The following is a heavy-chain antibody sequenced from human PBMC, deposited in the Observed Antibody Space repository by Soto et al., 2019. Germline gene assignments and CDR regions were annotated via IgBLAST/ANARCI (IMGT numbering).Heavy chain of an antibody. Sequence: EVQLVESGGGLVQPGGSLRLSCAASGFTVSSNYMSWVRQAPGKGLEWVSVIYSGGSTYYADSVKGRFTISRHNSKNTMYLQMNSLRAEDTDVDYCARGRWFGERGDAFDIWGHGTMVSVSS. V-gene: IGHV3-53*04. J-gene: IGHJ3*02. CDR3: ARGRWFGERGDAFDI. CDR1: GFTVSSNY. D-gene: IGHD3-10*01. CDR2: IYSGGST.